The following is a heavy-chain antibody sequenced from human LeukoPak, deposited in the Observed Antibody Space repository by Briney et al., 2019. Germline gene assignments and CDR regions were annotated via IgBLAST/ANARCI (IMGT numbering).Heavy chain of an antibody. CDR1: GYTFTSYY. J-gene: IGHJ4*02. CDR3: ARDSKVVVAANLFDY. CDR2: INPSGGST. V-gene: IGHV1-46*01. D-gene: IGHD2-15*01. Sequence: GSVKVSCKASGYTFTSYYMHWVRQAPGQGLEWMGIINPSGGSTSYAQKFQGRVTMTRDTSTSTVYMELSSLRSEDTAVYYCARDSKVVVAANLFDYWGQGTLVTVSS.